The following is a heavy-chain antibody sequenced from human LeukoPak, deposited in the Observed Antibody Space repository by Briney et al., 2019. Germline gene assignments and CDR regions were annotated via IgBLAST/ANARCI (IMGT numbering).Heavy chain of an antibody. CDR3: ARDMPFEDYMDV. Sequence: SETLSLTCTVSGGSISSGSYYWRWLRQPAGTGLEWIGRIYTSGSTNYNPSLKSRVTISVDTLKNQFSLKLSSVTAADTAVYYCARDMPFEDYMDVWGKGTTVTVSS. CDR1: GGSISSGSYY. V-gene: IGHV4-61*02. D-gene: IGHD2-2*01. J-gene: IGHJ6*03. CDR2: IYTSGST.